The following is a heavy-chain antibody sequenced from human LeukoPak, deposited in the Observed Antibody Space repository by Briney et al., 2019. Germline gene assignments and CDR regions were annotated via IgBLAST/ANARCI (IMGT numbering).Heavy chain of an antibody. Sequence: SETLSLTCAVYGGSFSGYYWSWIRQPPGKGLEWIGEINHSGSTNYNPSLKSRVTISVDTSKNQFSLKLSSVTAADTAVYYCASTFYRRIVVVTASEYYFGYWGQGTLVTVSS. V-gene: IGHV4-34*01. CDR3: ASTFYRRIVVVTASEYYFGY. CDR2: INHSGST. J-gene: IGHJ4*02. D-gene: IGHD2-21*02. CDR1: GGSFSGYY.